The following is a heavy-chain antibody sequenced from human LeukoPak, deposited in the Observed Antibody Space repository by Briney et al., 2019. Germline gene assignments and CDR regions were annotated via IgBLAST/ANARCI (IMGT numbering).Heavy chain of an antibody. CDR3: ARDLVTYAFDI. V-gene: IGHV7-4-1*02. J-gene: IGHJ3*02. Sequence: GASVKVSCKASGYTFTSYAMNWVRQAPGQGLEGMGWSNTNTGNPTYAQGFTGRFVFSLDTSVITAYLQISSLKAEDIAVYYCARDLVTYAFDIWGQGTMVTVSS. CDR2: SNTNTGNP. D-gene: IGHD2-8*02. CDR1: GYTFTSYA.